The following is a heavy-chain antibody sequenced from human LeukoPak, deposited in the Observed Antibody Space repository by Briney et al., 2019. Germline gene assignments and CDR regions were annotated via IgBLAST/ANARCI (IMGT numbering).Heavy chain of an antibody. CDR2: IDPSGSYT. Sequence: GESLKISCESSGYSFANYWISWVRQMPGKGLEWMGSIDPSGSYTNYSPSFQGHVTISADRCVSTTYLQRSSLEASDTAMYYCARRKYSSSWYVDYWGQGTLVTVSS. J-gene: IGHJ4*02. D-gene: IGHD6-13*01. CDR1: GYSFANYW. V-gene: IGHV5-10-1*01. CDR3: ARRKYSSSWYVDY.